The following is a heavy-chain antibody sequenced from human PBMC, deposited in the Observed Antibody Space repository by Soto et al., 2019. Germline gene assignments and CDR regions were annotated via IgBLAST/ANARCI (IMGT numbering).Heavy chain of an antibody. Sequence: QVQLQESGPGLVKPSQTLSLTCTVSGGSISSGDYYWSWIRQHPGKGLEWIGYIYYSVNTYYNPSLKSRVTIAVDTVKNRFSLKIVSVAAADSSVYYCARGGGAVYDSSGYPRGDFDYWGQGTLVTVSS. CDR2: IYYSVNT. V-gene: IGHV4-31*03. CDR3: ARGGGAVYDSSGYPRGDFDY. D-gene: IGHD3-22*01. J-gene: IGHJ4*02. CDR1: GGSISSGDYY.